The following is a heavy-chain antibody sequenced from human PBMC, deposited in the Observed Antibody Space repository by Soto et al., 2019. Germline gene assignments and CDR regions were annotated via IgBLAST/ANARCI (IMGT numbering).Heavy chain of an antibody. Sequence: EVQLVESGGGLVQPGRSLRLSCAASGFTFDDYAMHWVRQAPGKGLEWVSGISWNSGSIGYADSVKGRFTISRDNXKXPXXMQMNSLRAADTALYSCAKDGVYGSGRYSCNWFGPWGQGILVTVSS. D-gene: IGHD3-10*01. V-gene: IGHV3-9*01. CDR3: AKDGVYGSGRYSCNWFGP. CDR2: ISWNSGSI. J-gene: IGHJ5*02. CDR1: GFTFDDYA.